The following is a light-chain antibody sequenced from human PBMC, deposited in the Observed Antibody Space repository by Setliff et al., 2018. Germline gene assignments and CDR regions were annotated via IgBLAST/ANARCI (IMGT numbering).Light chain of an antibody. Sequence: QSALTQPPSASGSPGRSVTISCTGSSSDIGGYNYVSWYQQHPGKAPKLIIYEVNERPSGVPDRFSGSKSGNTASLTVSGLQAEDEADYYCCSYAGSNNLIFGGGTKVTVL. V-gene: IGLV2-8*01. CDR3: CSYAGSNNLI. CDR2: EVN. J-gene: IGLJ2*01. CDR1: SSDIGGYNY.